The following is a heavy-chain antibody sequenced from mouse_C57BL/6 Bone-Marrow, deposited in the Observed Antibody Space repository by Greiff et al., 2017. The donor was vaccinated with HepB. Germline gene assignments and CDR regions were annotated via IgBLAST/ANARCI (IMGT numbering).Heavy chain of an antibody. V-gene: IGHV1-50*01. Sequence: QVQLQQPGAELVKPGASVKLSCKASGYTFTSYWMQWVKQRPGQGLEWIGEIDPSDSYTNYNQKFKGKATLTVDTSSSTAYMQLSSLTSEDSAVYYCARRGYDYPIAYWGQGTLVTVSA. CDR1: GYTFTSYW. CDR2: IDPSDSYT. D-gene: IGHD2-4*01. CDR3: ARRGYDYPIAY. J-gene: IGHJ3*01.